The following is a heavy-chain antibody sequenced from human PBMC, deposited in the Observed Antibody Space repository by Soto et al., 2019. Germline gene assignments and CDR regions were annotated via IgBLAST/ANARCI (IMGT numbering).Heavy chain of an antibody. J-gene: IGHJ4*02. D-gene: IGHD3-10*01. CDR2: ISAHNGNT. V-gene: IGHV1-18*01. CDR1: GYGFTTYG. CDR3: ARGRDGEY. Sequence: QVHLVQSGAEVKKPGASVKVSCKGSGYGFTTYGITWVRQAPGQGLEWMAWISAHNGNTNYAQKLQGRVTVTRDTSTRTAYMEMRSLRADDTAVYYCARGRDGEYWGQGALVTVSS.